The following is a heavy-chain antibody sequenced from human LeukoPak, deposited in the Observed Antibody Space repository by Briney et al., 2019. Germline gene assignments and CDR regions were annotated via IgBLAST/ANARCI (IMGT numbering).Heavy chain of an antibody. CDR2: IKQDGSEK. D-gene: IGHD3-3*01. CDR3: AKAHYSITIFGVVTGDFDY. V-gene: IGHV3-7*03. CDR1: GFTFSTYW. Sequence: GGSLRLSCAASGFTFSTYWMSWVRQAPGKGLEWVANIKQDGSEKYYADSVKGRFTISRDNAKNSLYLQMNSLRAEDTAVYYCAKAHYSITIFGVVTGDFDYWGQGTLVTVSS. J-gene: IGHJ4*02.